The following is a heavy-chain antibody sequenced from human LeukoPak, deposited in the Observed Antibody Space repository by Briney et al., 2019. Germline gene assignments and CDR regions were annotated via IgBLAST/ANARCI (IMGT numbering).Heavy chain of an antibody. J-gene: IGHJ2*01. CDR2: IYYSGST. CDR1: GGSISSYY. CDR3: ARHLGDYSWYFDL. V-gene: IGHV4-59*01. D-gene: IGHD4-17*01. Sequence: PSETLSLTCTVSGGSISSYYWSWIRQPPGKGLEWIGYIYYSGSTNYNPSLKSRVTISVDTSKNQFSLKLSSVTAADTAVYYCARHLGDYSWYFDLWGRGTLVTVSS.